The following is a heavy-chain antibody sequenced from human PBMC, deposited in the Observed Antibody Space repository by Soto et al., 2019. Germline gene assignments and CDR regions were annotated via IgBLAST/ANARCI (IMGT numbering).Heavy chain of an antibody. V-gene: IGHV4-31*03. D-gene: IGHD2-15*01. J-gene: IGHJ6*02. Sequence: SDPLSLTSTISGSAIRSVRYYRSWTRQHPGKGLEWIGYIYYSGSTYYNPSLKSRVTISVDTSKNQFSLKLSSVTAADTAVYYCARWRGSGGSSNYGMDAWGQGTTVT. CDR3: ARWRGSGGSSNYGMDA. CDR2: IYYSGST. CDR1: GSAIRSVRYY.